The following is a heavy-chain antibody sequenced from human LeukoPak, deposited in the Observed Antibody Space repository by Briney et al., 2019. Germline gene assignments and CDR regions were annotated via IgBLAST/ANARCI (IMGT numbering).Heavy chain of an antibody. CDR1: GGSISSSNW. CDR3: ARGPSGYYDSSGYYPDAFDI. Sequence: PSETLSLTCAVSGGSISSSNWWSWVRQPPGKGLEWIGEIYRSGSTNYNPSLKSRVTISVDKSKNQFSLKLSSVTAADTAVYYCARGPSGYYDSSGYYPDAFDIWGQGTMVTVSS. D-gene: IGHD3-22*01. V-gene: IGHV4-4*02. J-gene: IGHJ3*02. CDR2: IYRSGST.